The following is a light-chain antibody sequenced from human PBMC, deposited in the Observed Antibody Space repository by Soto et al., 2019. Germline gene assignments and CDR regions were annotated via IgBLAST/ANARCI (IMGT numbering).Light chain of an antibody. J-gene: IGKJ4*01. V-gene: IGKV1-33*01. Sequence: DIQMTQSPSSLSASVGDRVTITCQASQGISKYLNWYQQKPGKAPKLLIYGASNLQTGVPSRFSGSGSGTDFTFTISSLQPEDIATYYCQQYDNLLTFGGGTKVEI. CDR1: QGISKY. CDR3: QQYDNLLT. CDR2: GAS.